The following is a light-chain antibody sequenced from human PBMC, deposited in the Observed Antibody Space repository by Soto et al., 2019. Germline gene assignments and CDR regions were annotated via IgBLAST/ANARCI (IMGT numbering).Light chain of an antibody. CDR3: QQYYRTPNT. Sequence: DIVMTQSPDSLAVSLGERATINCKSSQSVLYSPSNKHYLAWFQQKPGQPPKLLIYWASTRESGVPDRFSGSGSGTDFTLTISSLQAEDVAVYYCQQYYRTPNTFGQGTKLEIK. J-gene: IGKJ2*01. V-gene: IGKV4-1*01. CDR2: WAS. CDR1: QSVLYSPSNKHY.